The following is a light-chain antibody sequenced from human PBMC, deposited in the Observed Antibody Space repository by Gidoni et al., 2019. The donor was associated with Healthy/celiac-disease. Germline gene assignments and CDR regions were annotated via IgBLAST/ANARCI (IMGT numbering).Light chain of an antibody. J-gene: IGLJ2*01. CDR3: RSYTSSSTLV. Sequence: QSALTQPASVSGSPGQSTTISCTGTSSDVGGYNYVSWYQQHPGKAPKLMIYDVSNRPSGVSNRFSGLQAEDEADYYCRSYTSSSTLVFGGGTKLTVL. CDR2: DVS. CDR1: SSDVGGYNY. V-gene: IGLV2-14*03.